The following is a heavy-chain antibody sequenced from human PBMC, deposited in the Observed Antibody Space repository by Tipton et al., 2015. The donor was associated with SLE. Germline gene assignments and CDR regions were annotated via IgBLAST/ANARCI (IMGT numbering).Heavy chain of an antibody. CDR3: ARGSISMVRGVKAEAFDI. J-gene: IGHJ3*02. CDR1: GGSFSGNY. Sequence: TLSLTCAVYGGSFSGNYWSWIRQPPGKGLEWIGEINHSGSTNYNPSLKSRVTISVDTSKNQFSLKLSSVTAADTAVYYCARGSISMVRGVKAEAFDIWGQGTTVTVSS. D-gene: IGHD3-10*01. V-gene: IGHV4-34*01. CDR2: INHSGST.